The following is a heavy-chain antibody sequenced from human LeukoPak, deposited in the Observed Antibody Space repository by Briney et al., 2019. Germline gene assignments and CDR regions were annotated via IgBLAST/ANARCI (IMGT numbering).Heavy chain of an antibody. CDR2: ISTRGDTI. V-gene: IGHV3-11*01. D-gene: IGHD2-21*02. CDR1: GFTFSDYY. J-gene: IGHJ4*02. Sequence: PGGSLRLSCAASGFTFSDYYMSWIRQAPGKGLEWVSYISTRGDTIHYADSVKGRFTISRDNAKNSLYLQMSSLRAEDTAVYYCARYSGDWSAHYWGQGTLVTVSS. CDR3: ARYSGDWSAHY.